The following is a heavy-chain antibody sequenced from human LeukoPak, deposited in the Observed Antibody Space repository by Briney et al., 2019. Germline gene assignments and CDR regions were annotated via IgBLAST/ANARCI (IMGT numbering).Heavy chain of an antibody. CDR1: GFTFSSYA. V-gene: IGHV3-23*01. J-gene: IGHJ1*01. Sequence: PGGSLRLSCAASGFTFSSYAMSWVRQAPGKGLEWVSAISGSGGSTYYADSVKGRFTISRDNSKNTLYLQMNSLRAKDTAVYYCANTGYSSSWGEYFQHWGQGTLVTVSS. CDR3: ANTGYSSSWGEYFQH. D-gene: IGHD6-13*01. CDR2: ISGSGGST.